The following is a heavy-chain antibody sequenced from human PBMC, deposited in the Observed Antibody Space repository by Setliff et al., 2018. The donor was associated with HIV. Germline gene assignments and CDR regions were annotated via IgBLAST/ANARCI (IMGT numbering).Heavy chain of an antibody. CDR2: IYTSGST. CDR3: AKSPGFSGYGGSG. J-gene: IGHJ4*02. V-gene: IGHV4-4*09. Sequence: SETLSLTCTVSGGSISSYYWSWIRQPPGKGLEWIGYIYTSGSTNYNPSLKSRVTMSVDTSKNKFSLKLSSVTAADTAVYYCAKSPGFSGYGGSGWGQGTLVTVSS. D-gene: IGHD5-12*01. CDR1: GGSISSYY.